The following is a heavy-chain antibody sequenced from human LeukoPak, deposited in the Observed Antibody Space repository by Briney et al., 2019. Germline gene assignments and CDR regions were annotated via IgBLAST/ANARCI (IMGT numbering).Heavy chain of an antibody. Sequence: KPSETLSLTCTVSGYSISSGYYWGWIRQPPGKGLEWIGSIYHSGSTYYNPPLKSRVTISVDTSKNQFSLKLSSVTAADTAVYYCARPIVVVTARDAFDIWGQGTMVTVSS. CDR2: IYHSGST. D-gene: IGHD2-21*02. CDR3: ARPIVVVTARDAFDI. J-gene: IGHJ3*02. CDR1: GYSISSGYY. V-gene: IGHV4-38-2*02.